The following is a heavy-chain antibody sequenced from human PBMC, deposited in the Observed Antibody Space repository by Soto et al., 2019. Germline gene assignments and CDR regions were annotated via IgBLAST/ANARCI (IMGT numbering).Heavy chain of an antibody. CDR2: IYHSGST. V-gene: IGHV4-30-2*01. Sequence: SETLSLTCAVSGGSISSGGYSWSWIRQPPGKGLEWIGYIYHSGSTYYNPSLKSRVTISVDRSKNQFSLKLSSVTAADTAVYYCARGGRRDRYNCDYCGQGTLVTVSS. CDR3: ARGGRRDRYNCDY. J-gene: IGHJ4*02. D-gene: IGHD2-15*01. CDR1: GGSISSGGYS.